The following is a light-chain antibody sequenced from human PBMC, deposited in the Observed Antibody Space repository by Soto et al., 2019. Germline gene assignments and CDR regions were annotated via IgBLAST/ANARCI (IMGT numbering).Light chain of an antibody. CDR1: SSDVGGYNY. CDR2: EVS. CDR3: SSYTSSSSVV. V-gene: IGLV2-14*01. J-gene: IGLJ2*01. Sequence: QSALTQPASVSGSAGQSITISCTGTSSDVGGYNYVSWYQQHPGKAPKLMIYEVSNRPSGVSNRFSGSKSGNTASLTISGLQAEDASDYYCSSYTSSSSVVFGGGTKLTV.